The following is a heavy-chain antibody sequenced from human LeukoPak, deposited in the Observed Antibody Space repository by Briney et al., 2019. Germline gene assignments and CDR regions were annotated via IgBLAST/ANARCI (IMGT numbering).Heavy chain of an antibody. Sequence: GASVKVSCKASGYTFTGYYMHWVRQAPGQGLEWMGWINPNSGGTNYAQKFQGRVTMTRDTSISTAYMELSRLRSDDTAVYYCARGVVVPAATGWFGPWGQGTLVTVSS. V-gene: IGHV1-2*02. CDR3: ARGVVVPAATGWFGP. CDR1: GYTFTGYY. D-gene: IGHD2-2*01. CDR2: INPNSGGT. J-gene: IGHJ5*02.